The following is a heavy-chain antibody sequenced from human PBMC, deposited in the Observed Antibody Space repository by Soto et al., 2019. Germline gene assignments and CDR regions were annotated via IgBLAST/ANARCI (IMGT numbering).Heavy chain of an antibody. Sequence: PGESLKISCKGSGYSFTSYWIGWVRQMPGKGLEWMGIIYPGDSDTRYSPSFQGQVTISADKSISTAYLQWSSLKASDTAMYYYARKPYDILTGYYPIPVAFDIWGQGTMVTVSS. J-gene: IGHJ3*02. CDR3: ARKPYDILTGYYPIPVAFDI. CDR2: IYPGDSDT. D-gene: IGHD3-9*01. CDR1: GYSFTSYW. V-gene: IGHV5-51*01.